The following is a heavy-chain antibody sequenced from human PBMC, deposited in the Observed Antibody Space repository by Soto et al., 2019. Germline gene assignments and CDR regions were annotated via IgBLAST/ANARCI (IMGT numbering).Heavy chain of an antibody. CDR3: AKGTKYSGYDYFDY. CDR2: ISYDGSNK. D-gene: IGHD5-12*01. CDR1: GFTFSSYG. J-gene: IGHJ4*02. V-gene: IGHV3-30*18. Sequence: PGGSLRLSCAASGFTFSSYGMHWVRQAPGKGLEWVAVISYDGSNKYYADSVKGRFTISRDNSKNTLYLQMNSLRAEDTAVYYCAKGTKYSGYDYFDYWGRGTLVTVSS.